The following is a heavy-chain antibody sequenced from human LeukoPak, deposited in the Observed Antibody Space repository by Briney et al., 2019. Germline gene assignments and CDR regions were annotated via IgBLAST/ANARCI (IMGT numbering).Heavy chain of an antibody. D-gene: IGHD3-10*01. CDR1: GFTFSSYA. CDR2: ISYDGSNK. CDR3: ARGGLYIDY. V-gene: IGHV3-30-3*01. Sequence: PGRSLRLSCAASGFTFSSYAMHWVRQAPGKGLEWVAVISYDGSNKYYADSVKGRFTISRDNSKNTLYLQMNSLRAEDTAMYYCARGGLYIDYWGQGTLVTVSS. J-gene: IGHJ4*02.